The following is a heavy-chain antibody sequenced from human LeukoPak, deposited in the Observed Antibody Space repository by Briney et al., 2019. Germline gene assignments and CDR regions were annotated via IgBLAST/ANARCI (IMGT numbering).Heavy chain of an antibody. J-gene: IGHJ6*02. V-gene: IGHV6-1*01. CDR2: TYYKSKWYN. CDR1: GDSVSSKSAA. Sequence: SQTLSLTCAISGDSVSSKSAAWNWIRQSPSRGLEWLGRTYYKSKWYNDYAVSVESRITVNSDTSKNQFSLQLNSVTPEDTAVYYCARGRPAYYGMDVWGQGTTVAVSS. CDR3: ARGRPAYYGMDV.